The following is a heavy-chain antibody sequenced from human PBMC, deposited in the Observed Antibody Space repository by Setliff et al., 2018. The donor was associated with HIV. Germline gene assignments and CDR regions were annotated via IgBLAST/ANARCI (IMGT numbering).Heavy chain of an antibody. Sequence: SETLSLTCTVSGASFIRSRYYWSWIRQPAGKGLEWIGHVYTTGSASYNPSLESRVTILEALSKNQFSLNLGSVTAADTAVYFCARALAGGSGWNYFDLWGPGTLVTVSS. D-gene: IGHD6-19*01. CDR1: GASFIRSRYY. V-gene: IGHV4-61*09. J-gene: IGHJ4*02. CDR2: VYTTGSA. CDR3: ARALAGGSGWNYFDL.